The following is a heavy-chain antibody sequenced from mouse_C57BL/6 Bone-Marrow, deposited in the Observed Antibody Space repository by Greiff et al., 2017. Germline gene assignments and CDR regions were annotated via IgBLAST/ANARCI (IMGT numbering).Heavy chain of an antibody. V-gene: IGHV1-62-2*01. J-gene: IGHJ3*01. Sequence: QVQLRQSGAELVKPGASVKLSCKASGYTFTEYTIHWVKQRPGQGLEWIGWFYPGRGSIKYNEKFKEKATLTADKSSSTVYMELSRLTSEDSAVFFCAGHEAGYPFAYWGQGTLVTVSA. CDR1: GYTFTEYT. CDR3: AGHEAGYPFAY. D-gene: IGHD2-2*01. CDR2: FYPGRGSI.